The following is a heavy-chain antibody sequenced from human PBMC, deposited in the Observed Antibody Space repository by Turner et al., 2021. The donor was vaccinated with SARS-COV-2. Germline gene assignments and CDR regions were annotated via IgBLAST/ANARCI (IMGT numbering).Heavy chain of an antibody. CDR2: IYSGGST. CDR1: VFTVSSNY. Sequence: EVQLVESGGGLVQPGGSLRLSCAASVFTVSSNYMSWVRQAPGKGLEWVSVIYSGGSTYYADSVKGRFTISRDNSKNTLYLQMNSLRVEDTAVYSCARGAAAGNFHGGFDPWGQGTLVTVSS. D-gene: IGHD6-13*01. V-gene: IGHV3-66*01. CDR3: ARGAAAGNFHGGFDP. J-gene: IGHJ5*02.